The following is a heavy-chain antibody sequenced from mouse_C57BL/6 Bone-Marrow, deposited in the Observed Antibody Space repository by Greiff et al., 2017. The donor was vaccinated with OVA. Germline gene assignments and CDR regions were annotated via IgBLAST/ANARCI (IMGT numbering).Heavy chain of an antibody. CDR1: GYTFTSYW. J-gene: IGHJ2*01. Sequence: VQLQQPGAELVMPGASVKLSCKASGYTFTSYWMHWVKQRPGQGLEWIGEIDPSDSYTNYNQKFKGKSTLTVDKSSSTAYMQLSSLTSEESAVYYFARPLYYCSPSYFDYWGQGTTLTVSS. CDR3: ARPLYYCSPSYFDY. CDR2: IDPSDSYT. D-gene: IGHD1-1*01. V-gene: IGHV1-69*01.